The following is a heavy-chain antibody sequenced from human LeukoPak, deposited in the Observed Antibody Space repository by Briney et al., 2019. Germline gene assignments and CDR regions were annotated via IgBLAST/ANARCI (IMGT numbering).Heavy chain of an antibody. CDR3: AKGLRLGELSLYRPFDY. CDR1: GFTFSSYA. J-gene: IGHJ4*02. CDR2: ISGDGGST. D-gene: IGHD3-16*02. V-gene: IGHV3-43*02. Sequence: PGGSLRLSCSASGFTFSSYAMHWVRQAPGKGLEWVSLISGDGGSTYYADSVKGRFTISRDNSKNSLYLQMNSLRTEDTALYYCAKGLRLGELSLYRPFDYWGQGTLVTVSS.